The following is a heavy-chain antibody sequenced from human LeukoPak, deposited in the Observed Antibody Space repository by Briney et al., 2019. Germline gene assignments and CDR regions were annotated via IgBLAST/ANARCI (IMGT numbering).Heavy chain of an antibody. CDR2: IWSDGGKK. V-gene: IGHV3-33*01. Sequence: GGSLRLSSATSGFTFNLYGMHWVRQAPGKGLEWVAVIWSDGGKKYYADSVKGRFTISRDNSKNMLYLEMNSLRVEDTAVYYCTRDVSGSYYDYWGQGTLVTVSS. J-gene: IGHJ4*02. CDR1: GFTFNLYG. D-gene: IGHD1-26*01. CDR3: TRDVSGSYYDY.